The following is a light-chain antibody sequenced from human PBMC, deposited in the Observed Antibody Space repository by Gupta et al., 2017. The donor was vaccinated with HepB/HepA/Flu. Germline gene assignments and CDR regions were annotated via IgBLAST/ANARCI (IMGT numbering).Light chain of an antibody. V-gene: IGLV2-23*02. CDR2: EVT. Sequence: QSALTPPPSVSASPAESVTLPRSGTSSDIGTYNLISWYQQHPGKAPKLIIYEVTKRPSGISDRFSASKSGNTASLTISGVQAEDEAQYHCCSDAGSISWIFGGGTRLTVL. J-gene: IGLJ2*01. CDR3: CSDAGSISWI. CDR1: SSDIGTYNL.